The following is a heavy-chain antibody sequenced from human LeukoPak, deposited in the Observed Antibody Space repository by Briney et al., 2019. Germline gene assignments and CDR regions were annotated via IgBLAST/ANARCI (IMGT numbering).Heavy chain of an antibody. D-gene: IGHD3-10*01. V-gene: IGHV4-39*01. Sequence: SETLSLTCTVSGDSISSSSSYWGWIRQPPGKGLEWIGGIYYSGSTYYNTSLKSRVTISVDTSKNQFSLRLSSVTAADTAVYYCARVPIKKHGSGTLRIYYSYYYMDVWGKGTTVTISS. J-gene: IGHJ6*03. CDR1: GDSISSSSSY. CDR3: ARVPIKKHGSGTLRIYYSYYYMDV. CDR2: IYYSGST.